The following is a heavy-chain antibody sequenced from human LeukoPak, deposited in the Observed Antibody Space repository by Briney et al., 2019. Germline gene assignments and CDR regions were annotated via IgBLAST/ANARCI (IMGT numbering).Heavy chain of an antibody. CDR1: GFTFSRYA. V-gene: IGHV3-64D*06. J-gene: IGHJ4*02. Sequence: GGSLRLSCSASGFTFSRYAMHWVRQAPGKGLEYVSAISSNGGSTYYADSVKGRFTISRDNSKNTLYLQMSSLRADDTAVYYCVKDYEMRYCYGSGSFYFFRGKGTLDTVSS. CDR3: VKDYEMRYCYGSGSFYFF. CDR2: ISSNGGST. D-gene: IGHD3-10*01.